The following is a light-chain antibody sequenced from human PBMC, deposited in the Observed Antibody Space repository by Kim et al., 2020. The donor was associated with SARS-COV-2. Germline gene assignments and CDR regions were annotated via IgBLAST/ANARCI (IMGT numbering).Light chain of an antibody. CDR3: CSYAGSYTNYV. J-gene: IGLJ1*01. V-gene: IGLV2-11*01. CDR2: DVS. Sequence: QSVTTSCTGTSSDVGGYNYVSWYQQHPGNAPKPMIYDVSKRPSGVPDRFSGSKSGNTASLTISGLQAEDEADYYCCSYAGSYTNYVFGTGTKVTVL. CDR1: SSDVGGYNY.